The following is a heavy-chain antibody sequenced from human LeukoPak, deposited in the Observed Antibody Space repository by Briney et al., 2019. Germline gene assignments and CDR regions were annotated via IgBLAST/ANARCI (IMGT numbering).Heavy chain of an antibody. CDR3: ARDLSLLSAFDI. CDR1: GFAFSSYS. J-gene: IGHJ3*02. Sequence: GGSLRLSCAAYGFAFSSYSMNWVRQAPGKGLEWVSSISSSSSYIYYADSVKGRFTISRDNAKNSLYLQMNSLRAEDTAVYYCARDLSLLSAFDIWGQGTMVTVSS. D-gene: IGHD2-15*01. V-gene: IGHV3-21*01. CDR2: ISSSSSYI.